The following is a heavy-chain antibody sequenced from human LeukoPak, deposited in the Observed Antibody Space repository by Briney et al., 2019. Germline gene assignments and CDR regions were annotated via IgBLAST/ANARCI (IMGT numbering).Heavy chain of an antibody. CDR1: GFTFNYYT. J-gene: IGHJ4*02. V-gene: IGHV3-21*01. CDR2: ISSSSYI. D-gene: IGHD5-12*01. CDR3: ARAGYTDYDWVGYFDY. Sequence: GGSLRLSCAASGFTFNYYTMNWVRQAPGKGLEWVSSISSSSYIYSSDSVKGRFTISRDNARNSLYLQMNSLRAEDTAVYYCARAGYTDYDWVGYFDYWGQGTLVTVSS.